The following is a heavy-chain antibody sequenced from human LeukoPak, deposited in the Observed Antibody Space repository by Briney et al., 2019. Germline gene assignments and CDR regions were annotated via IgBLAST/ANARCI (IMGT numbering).Heavy chain of an antibody. CDR2: ISYDGSNK. D-gene: IGHD6-19*01. CDR1: GCTFSSYA. Sequence: GGSLRLSCTASGCTFSSYAMHWVRQAPGKGLEWVAVISYDGSNKYYADSVKGRFTISRDNSKNTLYLQMNSLRAEDTAVYYCARGEQWLRLGGYWGQGTLVTVS. V-gene: IGHV3-30-3*01. CDR3: ARGEQWLRLGGY. J-gene: IGHJ4*02.